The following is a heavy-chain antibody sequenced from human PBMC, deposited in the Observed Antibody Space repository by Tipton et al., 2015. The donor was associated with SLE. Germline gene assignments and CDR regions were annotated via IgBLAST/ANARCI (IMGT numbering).Heavy chain of an antibody. D-gene: IGHD1-7*01. V-gene: IGHV4-31*03. J-gene: IGHJ4*02. CDR1: GGSISSGGYY. Sequence: TLSLTCTVSGGSISSGGYYWTWIRQLPGKGLEWIGYIYYSGNTYYNPSLGSRLTISVDTSKDQFSLRLTSVTAADTAVYHCTRVPRYNWNYIADWGQGTLVSVSS. CDR2: IYYSGNT. CDR3: TRVPRYNWNYIAD.